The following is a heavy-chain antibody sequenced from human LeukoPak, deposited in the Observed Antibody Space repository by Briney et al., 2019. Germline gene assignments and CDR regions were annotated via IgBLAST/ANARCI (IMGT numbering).Heavy chain of an antibody. D-gene: IGHD6-19*01. CDR2: IYYSGST. V-gene: IGHV4-59*01. CDR1: GGSISSYY. Sequence: IPSETLSLTCTVSGGSISSYYWSWLRQPPGKGLEWIGYIYYSGSTNYNPSLKSRVTISVDTSKNQFSLKLSSVTAADTAVYYCARGRRFRYSSGWFLLRYYYYYMDGWGKGTTVTVS. J-gene: IGHJ6*03. CDR3: ARGRRFRYSSGWFLLRYYYYYMDG.